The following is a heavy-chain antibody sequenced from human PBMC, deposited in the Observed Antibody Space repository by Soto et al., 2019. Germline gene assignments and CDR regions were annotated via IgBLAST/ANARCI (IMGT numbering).Heavy chain of an antibody. Sequence: EVQLLDSGGGLVQPGGSLRLSCAASGFTFITYAMSWVRQAPGKGPEWVSIISGSGGSTYYPDSVKGRFTISRDNSKNTLYLQMNSLRADDTAVYYCAKLPAAQSYFDFWGQGTLVTVSS. V-gene: IGHV3-23*01. CDR1: GFTFITYA. CDR3: AKLPAAQSYFDF. CDR2: ISGSGGST. J-gene: IGHJ4*02. D-gene: IGHD2-2*01.